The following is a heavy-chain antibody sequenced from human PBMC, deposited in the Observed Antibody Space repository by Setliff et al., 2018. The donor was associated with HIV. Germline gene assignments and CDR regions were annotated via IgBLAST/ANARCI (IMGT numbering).Heavy chain of an antibody. J-gene: IGHJ1*01. Sequence: ASVKVSCKASGYTFTSYYMHWVRQAPGQGLEWMGIINPSGGSTSYAQKFQGRVTMTRDTSKSTAYMELRSLRSDDTAVYYCARDGIAAAGTKYFQHWGQGTLVTVSS. D-gene: IGHD6-13*01. CDR3: ARDGIAAAGTKYFQH. CDR2: INPSGGST. CDR1: GYTFTSYY. V-gene: IGHV1-46*01.